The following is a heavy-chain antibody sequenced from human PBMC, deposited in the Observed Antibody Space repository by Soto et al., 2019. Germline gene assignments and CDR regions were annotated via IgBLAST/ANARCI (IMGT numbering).Heavy chain of an antibody. J-gene: IGHJ4*02. CDR1: GFTFSRYS. D-gene: IGHD3-3*01. CDR2: ISGSSSYI. CDR3: ARDFRNYDFWSGYYDY. V-gene: IGHV3-21*01. Sequence: GGSLRLSCAASGFTFSRYSMNWVRQAPGKGLEWVSSISGSSSYIYYADSVKGRFTISRDNAKNSLYPQMNSLRAEDTAVYYCARDFRNYDFWSGYYDYWGQGTLVTVSS.